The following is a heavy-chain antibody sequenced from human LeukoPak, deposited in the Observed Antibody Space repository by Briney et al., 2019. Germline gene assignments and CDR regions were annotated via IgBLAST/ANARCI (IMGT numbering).Heavy chain of an antibody. CDR1: GYTFTSYD. CDR3: ATDRRWTAGTPHY. J-gene: IGHJ4*02. CDR2: MNPNSGNT. D-gene: IGHD6-19*01. V-gene: IGHV1-8*01. Sequence: ASVKVSCKASGYTFTSYDINWVRQATGQGLEWMGWMNPNSGNTGYAQKFQGRVTMTRNTSISTAYMELSSLRSEDTAVYYCATDRRWTAGTPHYWGQGTLVTVSS.